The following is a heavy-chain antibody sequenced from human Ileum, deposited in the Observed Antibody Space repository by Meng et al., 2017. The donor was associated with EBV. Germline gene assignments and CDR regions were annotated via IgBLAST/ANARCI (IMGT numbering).Heavy chain of an antibody. CDR2: IGGNYDKP. D-gene: IGHD1-14*01. V-gene: IGHV3-23*04. J-gene: IGHJ4*02. Sequence: EVQLVESGGGLVQPGGSLRLSCAASGFTFSSYAMSWVRQAPGKGLEWVSAIGGNYDKPSYADSVQGRFTLSRDNSKNTLSLQINSLRVEDTAVYYCATGGGKGALLTHYHFDYWGQGTLVTVSS. CDR1: GFTFSSYA. CDR3: ATGGGKGALLTHYHFDY.